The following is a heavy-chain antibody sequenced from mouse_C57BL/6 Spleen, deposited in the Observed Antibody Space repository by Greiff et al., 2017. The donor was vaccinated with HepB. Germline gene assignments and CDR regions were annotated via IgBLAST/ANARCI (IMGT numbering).Heavy chain of an antibody. V-gene: IGHV5-17*01. CDR1: GFTFSDYG. Sequence: EVKLVESGGGLVKPGGSLKLSCAASGFTFSDYGMHWVRQAPEKGLEWVAYISSGSSTIYYADTVKGRFTLSRDNAKNTLFLQMTSMRSEDRAMFYCAREGDVLYAMDYLGQGTSVTVAS. CDR2: ISSGSSTI. J-gene: IGHJ4*01. CDR3: AREGDVLYAMDY. D-gene: IGHD3-3*01.